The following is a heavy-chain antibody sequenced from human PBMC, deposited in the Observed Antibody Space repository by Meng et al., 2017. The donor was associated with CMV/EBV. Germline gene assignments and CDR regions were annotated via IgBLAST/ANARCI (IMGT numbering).Heavy chain of an antibody. CDR2: ISSSGSTI. Sequence: GGSLRLSCAASGFTFSDYYMSWIRQAPGKGLEWVSYISSSGSTIYYADSVKGRFTISRDNAKNSLYLQMNSLRAEDTAVYYCARWYITIFGVVIMRYYGMDVWGQGTTVTVSS. J-gene: IGHJ6*02. D-gene: IGHD3-3*01. CDR1: GFTFSDYY. V-gene: IGHV3-11*04. CDR3: ARWYITIFGVVIMRYYGMDV.